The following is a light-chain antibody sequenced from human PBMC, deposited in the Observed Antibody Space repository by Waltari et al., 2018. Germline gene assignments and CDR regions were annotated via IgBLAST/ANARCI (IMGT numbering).Light chain of an antibody. J-gene: IGKJ4*01. CDR2: DVS. CDR1: QSVSSS. CDR3: QQRSSWPLT. V-gene: IGKV3-11*01. Sequence: EIVLTQSPATLSLSSGDRATLSCRASQSVSSSLAWYQQRPGQAPRLLIYDVSNRATGIPARFSGSGSGTDFTLTISSLEPEDFAVYYCQQRSSWPLTFGGGTKVEVK.